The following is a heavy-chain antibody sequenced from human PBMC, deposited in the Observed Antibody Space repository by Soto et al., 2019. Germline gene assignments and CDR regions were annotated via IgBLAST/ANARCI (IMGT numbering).Heavy chain of an antibody. Sequence: EVQLVESGGGLVKPGGSLRLSCIASGFTFSNAWMSWVRQAPGKGLEWVGRIKSKPDGGTTDYTAPVKGRFTISRDDSTNTLCLQMNSLKTEDTAVHYCSTDAITLRCWGQGTLVTVSS. CDR2: IKSKPDGGTT. CDR3: STDAITLRC. CDR1: GFTFSNAW. V-gene: IGHV3-15*01. J-gene: IGHJ4*02. D-gene: IGHD5-12*01.